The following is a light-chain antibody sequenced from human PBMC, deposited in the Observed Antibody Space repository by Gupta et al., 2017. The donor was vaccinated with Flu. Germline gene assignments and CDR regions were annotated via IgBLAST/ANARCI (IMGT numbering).Light chain of an antibody. V-gene: IGKV3-15*01. CDR3: QQYNNWPPGRT. CDR2: GAS. CDR1: QSVSSN. Sequence: VSPGERATLSCRASQSVSSNLAWYQQKPGQAPRLLIYGASTRATGIPARFSGSGSGTEFTLTISSLQSEDFAVYYCQQYNNWPPGRTFGQGTKVEIK. J-gene: IGKJ1*01.